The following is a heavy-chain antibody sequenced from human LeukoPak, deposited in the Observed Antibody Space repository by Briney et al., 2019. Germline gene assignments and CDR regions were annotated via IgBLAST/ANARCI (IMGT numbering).Heavy chain of an antibody. CDR2: ISSSGSTI. D-gene: IGHD1-26*01. V-gene: IGHV3-48*03. CDR1: GLNFSSYE. J-gene: IGHJ4*02. CDR3: ARDREDLFDY. Sequence: PGGSLRLSCAASGLNFSSYEMHWVRQAPGRGLEWVSYISSSGSTIYYADSVKGRFTISRDNAKNSLYLQMNSLRAEDTAVYYCARDREDLFDYWGQGTLVTVSS.